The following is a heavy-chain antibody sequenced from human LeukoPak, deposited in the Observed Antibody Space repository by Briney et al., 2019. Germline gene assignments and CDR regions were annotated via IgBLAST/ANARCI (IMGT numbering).Heavy chain of an antibody. J-gene: IGHJ4*02. CDR2: INPNSGGT. Sequence: ASVKVSCKASGYTFTSYGISWVRQAPGQGLEWMGWINPNSGGTNYAQKFQGRVTMTRDTSISTAYMEVSRLRSDDTAVYYCAREAQGAYYDILTGTYYFDYWGQGTLVTVSS. CDR1: GYTFTSYG. V-gene: IGHV1-2*02. D-gene: IGHD3-9*01. CDR3: AREAQGAYYDILTGTYYFDY.